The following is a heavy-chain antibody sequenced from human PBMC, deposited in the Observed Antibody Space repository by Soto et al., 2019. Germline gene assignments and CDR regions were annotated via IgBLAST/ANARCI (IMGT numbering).Heavy chain of an antibody. CDR2: INHSGST. D-gene: IGHD2-15*01. Sequence: QVQLQQWGAGLLKPSETLSLTCAVYGGSFSGYYWSWIRQPPGKGLEWIGEINHSGSTNYNPSLKRRVTVSVDTAKIQFSLKLSSVTAAGTAVYYCARGAYWSGGSCYSAGHPGMDYFDYWGQGTLVTVSS. CDR3: ARGAYWSGGSCYSAGHPGMDYFDY. V-gene: IGHV4-34*01. CDR1: GGSFSGYY. J-gene: IGHJ4*02.